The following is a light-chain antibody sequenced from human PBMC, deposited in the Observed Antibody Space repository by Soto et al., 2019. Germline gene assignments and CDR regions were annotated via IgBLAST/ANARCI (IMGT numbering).Light chain of an antibody. V-gene: IGKV3-11*01. CDR2: DAS. J-gene: IGKJ5*01. CDR1: QSVSSY. Sequence: ETRLTHSPATLSFSPGERATLSFRASQSVSSYLAWYQQKPGQAPRLLIYDASNRATGIPARFSGSGSGTVFTLSISCLEPEDFAVDYSQQRSNWPITVGQGTRLEI. CDR3: QQRSNWPIT.